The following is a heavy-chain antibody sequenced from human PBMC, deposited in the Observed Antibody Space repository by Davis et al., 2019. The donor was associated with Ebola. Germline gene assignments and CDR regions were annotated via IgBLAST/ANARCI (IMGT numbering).Heavy chain of an antibody. Sequence: SVKVSCKASGGTFSSYAISWVRQAPGQGLEWMGGIIPIFGTANYAQKFQGRVTITADESTSTAYMELSSLRSEDTAVYYCARDWGGFWSGYTGGYYGMDVWGQGTTVTVSS. CDR1: GGTFSSYA. V-gene: IGHV1-69*13. J-gene: IGHJ6*02. CDR3: ARDWGGFWSGYTGGYYGMDV. CDR2: IIPIFGTA. D-gene: IGHD3-3*01.